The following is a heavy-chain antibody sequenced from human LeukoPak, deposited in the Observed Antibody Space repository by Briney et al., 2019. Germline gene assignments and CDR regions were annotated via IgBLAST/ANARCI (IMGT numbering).Heavy chain of an antibody. CDR2: IRSKAYGGTT. CDR3: TREDYDILTSYGMDV. J-gene: IGHJ6*04. V-gene: IGHV3-49*04. CDR1: GFTSGDYA. Sequence: PGRSLRLSCTASGFTSGDYAMSWVRQAPGKGLEWVGFIRSKAYGGTTEYAASVKGRFTISRDDSKSIAYLQMNSLKTEDTAVYYCTREDYDILTSYGMDVWGKGTTVTVSS. D-gene: IGHD3-9*01.